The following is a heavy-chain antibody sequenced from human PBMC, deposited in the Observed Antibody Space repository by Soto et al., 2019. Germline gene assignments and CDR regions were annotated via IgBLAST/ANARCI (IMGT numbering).Heavy chain of an antibody. CDR2: IIPIFGTA. CDR3: ARRRHYYDSSGYSSRGAPVTFDL. J-gene: IGHJ2*01. Sequence: GASVKVSCKASGGTFSSYAISWVRQAPGQGLEWMGGIIPIFGTANYAQKFQGRVTITADESTSTAYMELSSLRSEDTAVYYCARRRHYYDSSGYSSRGAPVTFDLWGRGTLVTVS. D-gene: IGHD3-22*01. V-gene: IGHV1-69*13. CDR1: GGTFSSYA.